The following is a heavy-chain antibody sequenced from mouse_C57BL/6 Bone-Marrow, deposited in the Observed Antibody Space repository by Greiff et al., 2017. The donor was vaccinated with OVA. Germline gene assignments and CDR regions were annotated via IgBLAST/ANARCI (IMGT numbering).Heavy chain of an antibody. CDR3: GRGRYYYGSRAWFAY. D-gene: IGHD1-1*01. Sequence: VQLQQSGAELASPGASVTLSCKASGYTFTDHIMNWVKKRPGQGLEWLGRIYPVSGETNYNQKFMGKATFSVDRSSSTVYMVLNSLTSEDPAVYYWGRGRYYYGSRAWFAYWGQGTLVTVSA. CDR1: GYTFTDHI. CDR2: IYPVSGET. J-gene: IGHJ3*01. V-gene: IGHV1-11*01.